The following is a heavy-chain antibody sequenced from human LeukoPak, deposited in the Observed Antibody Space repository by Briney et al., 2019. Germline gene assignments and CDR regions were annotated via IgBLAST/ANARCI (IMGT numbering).Heavy chain of an antibody. CDR2: ITDSGNTI. Sequence: PGGSLRLSCAASGFTFSGYNMNWVRQAPGKGLEWVSYITDSGNTIHYADSVKVRFTISRDNAKNSLYLQMNSLRAEDKAVYYCARSIGLTGGGVDVWGQGTTVTVSS. CDR1: GFTFSGYN. CDR3: ARSIGLTGGGVDV. D-gene: IGHD3-9*01. V-gene: IGHV3-11*01. J-gene: IGHJ6*02.